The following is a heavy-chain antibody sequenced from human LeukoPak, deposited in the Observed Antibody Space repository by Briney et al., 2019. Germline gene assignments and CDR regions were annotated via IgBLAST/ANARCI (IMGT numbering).Heavy chain of an antibody. CDR3: ARGADSSGYKEYYFDY. D-gene: IGHD3-22*01. CDR2: INPSGGST. Sequence: ASVKVSCKASGYTFTSYYMHWVRQAPGQGLEWMGIINPSGGSTSYAQKFQGRVMITADESTSIAYMELSSLRSEDTAVYYCARGADSSGYKEYYFDYWGQGTLVTVSS. J-gene: IGHJ4*02. V-gene: IGHV1-46*01. CDR1: GYTFTSYY.